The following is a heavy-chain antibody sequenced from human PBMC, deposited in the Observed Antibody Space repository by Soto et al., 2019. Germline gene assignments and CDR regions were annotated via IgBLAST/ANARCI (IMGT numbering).Heavy chain of an antibody. CDR2: ISGYNCNT. V-gene: IGHV1-18*04. CDR3: AIEAAAERNYYGLDV. J-gene: IGHJ6*02. Sequence: QVQLVQSGPEVRKPGASVKVSCKASGYIFSRYGISWVRQAPGQGLEWMAWISGYNCNTKFGERVQGRVNVTTDTATSTAYMELRSLRSDDAAVYYCAIEAAAERNYYGLDVWGQGTTVIVSS. D-gene: IGHD6-13*01. CDR1: GYIFSRYG.